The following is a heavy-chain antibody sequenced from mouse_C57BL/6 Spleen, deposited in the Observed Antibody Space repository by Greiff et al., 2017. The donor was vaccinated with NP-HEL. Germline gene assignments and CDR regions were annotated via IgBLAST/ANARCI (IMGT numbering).Heavy chain of an antibody. D-gene: IGHD2-3*01. V-gene: IGHV1-53*01. Sequence: QVQLQQPGTELVKPGASVKLSCKASGYTFTSYWMHWMKQRPGQGLEWIGNINPSNGGTNYNEKFKSKATLTVDKSSSTAYMQLSSLTSEDSAVYYCARGVVYEPYFDVWGTGTTVTVSS. CDR2: INPSNGGT. CDR3: ARGVVYEPYFDV. J-gene: IGHJ1*03. CDR1: GYTFTSYW.